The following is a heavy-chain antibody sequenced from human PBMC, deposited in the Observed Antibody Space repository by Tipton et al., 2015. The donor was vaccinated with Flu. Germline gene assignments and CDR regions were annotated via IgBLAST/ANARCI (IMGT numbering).Heavy chain of an antibody. CDR3: ARAGGLYAFDI. Sequence: TLSLTCAVSGYSISSGYYWGWIRQPPGKGLEWIGSIYHSGSTYYNPSLKSRVTISVDTSKNQFSLKLSSVTAADTAVYYCARAGGLYAFDIWGQGTMVTASS. CDR2: IYHSGST. D-gene: IGHD1-26*01. V-gene: IGHV4-38-2*01. J-gene: IGHJ3*02. CDR1: GYSISSGYY.